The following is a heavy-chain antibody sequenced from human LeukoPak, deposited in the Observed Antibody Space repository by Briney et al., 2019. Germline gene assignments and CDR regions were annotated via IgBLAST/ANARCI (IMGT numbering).Heavy chain of an antibody. V-gene: IGHV3-23*01. CDR3: ARDLGWLHYAD. J-gene: IGHJ4*02. CDR1: GFTFSSHG. CDR2: IGGSGGFIT. Sequence: PGGSLRLSCAASGFTFSSHGMNWVRQAPGKGLEWVSGIGGSGGFITYYADSVKGRFTVSRDNSKNTLYLQMNSLRADDTAIYYCARDLGWLHYADWGQGTLVTVSS. D-gene: IGHD5-12*01.